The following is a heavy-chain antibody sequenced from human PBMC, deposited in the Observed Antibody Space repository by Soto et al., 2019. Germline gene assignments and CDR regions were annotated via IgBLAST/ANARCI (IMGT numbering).Heavy chain of an antibody. V-gene: IGHV1-69*12. J-gene: IGHJ4*02. Sequence: QVQLVQSGAEVRQPASSVKVSCKTSGGTFSSYAISWVRQAPGQGLEWMGGIVPIVDTATYAQKFQGRVTITADESTSTANKELSRLRSDDTAVYYCVRVVAIPGYPDYCGQGTLVSVSS. CDR1: GGTFSSYA. CDR2: IVPIVDTA. D-gene: IGHD5-12*01. CDR3: VRVVAIPGYPDY.